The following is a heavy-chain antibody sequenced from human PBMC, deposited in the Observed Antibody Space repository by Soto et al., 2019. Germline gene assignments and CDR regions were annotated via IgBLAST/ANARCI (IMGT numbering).Heavy chain of an antibody. J-gene: IGHJ4*02. CDR3: ARDLFD. V-gene: IGHV1-18*01. Sequence: QVHLVQSGAEVKKPGASVKVSCKTSGYTFISYGITWVRQAPGQGLEWIGWNSAHTGNTNYTQKFQGRLTMTTDTSTSTAYMELRSLRSDDTAVYYCARDLFDWGQGTLVTVSS. CDR2: NSAHTGNT. CDR1: GYTFISYG. D-gene: IGHD3-10*02.